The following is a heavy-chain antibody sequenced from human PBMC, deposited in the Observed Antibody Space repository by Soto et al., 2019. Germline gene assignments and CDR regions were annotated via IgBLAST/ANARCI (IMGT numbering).Heavy chain of an antibody. CDR1: SDSITSRSYY. Sequence: SETLSLTCTVSSDSITSRSYYWGWIRQPPGKGLEWIGAIFYSGSTYYNPSLESRLTISVDTSKNQFSLKLSSVTAADTAVYYCARHRGSGPSTAAALLDYWGQGTLVTVSS. J-gene: IGHJ4*02. CDR2: IFYSGST. V-gene: IGHV4-39*01. D-gene: IGHD6-13*01. CDR3: ARHRGSGPSTAAALLDY.